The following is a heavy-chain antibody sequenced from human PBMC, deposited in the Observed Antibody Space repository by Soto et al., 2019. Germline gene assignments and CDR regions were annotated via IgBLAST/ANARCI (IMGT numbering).Heavy chain of an antibody. V-gene: IGHV4-31*03. D-gene: IGHD1-1*01. CDR2: IYYTGTT. J-gene: IGHJ5*01. CDR3: ERPSISTCVHRSRPAWPDS. Sequence: PSETLSLTCTVSGGSISNANYYWSWIRHHPGKGLEWIGYIYYTGTTYYSPSLESRVAISVDTSQNQFSLKLGAVTAADTAVYFCERPSISTCVHRSRPAWPDSWCPGTLVTVSS. CDR1: GGSISNANYY.